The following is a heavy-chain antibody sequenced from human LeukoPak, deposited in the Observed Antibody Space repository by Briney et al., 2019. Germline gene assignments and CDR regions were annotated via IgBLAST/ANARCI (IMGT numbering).Heavy chain of an antibody. V-gene: IGHV1-8*03. Sequence: GASVKVSCKASGYTFTSYDINWVRQATGQGLEWMGWMNPNSGNTGYAQKFQGRVTITRNTSISTAYMELSSLRSEDTAVYYCARERRAYSYGYFDYWGQGTLVTVSS. D-gene: IGHD5-18*01. CDR2: MNPNSGNT. CDR3: ARERRAYSYGYFDY. J-gene: IGHJ4*02. CDR1: GYTFTSYD.